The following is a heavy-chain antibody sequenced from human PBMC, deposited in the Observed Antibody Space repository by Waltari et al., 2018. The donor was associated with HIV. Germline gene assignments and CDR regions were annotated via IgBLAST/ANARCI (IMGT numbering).Heavy chain of an antibody. J-gene: IGHJ4*02. CDR2: INHSGST. D-gene: IGHD1-26*01. CDR1: GGSFSGYY. V-gene: IGHV4-34*01. CDR3: ARGPASGSCFDY. Sequence: QVQLQQWGAGLLKPSETLSLTCAVYGGSFSGYYWSWIRQPPGKGLEWIGEINHSGSTNYNPSLKSRVTISVDTSKNQFSLKLSSVTAADTAVYYCARGPASGSCFDYWGQGTLVTVSS.